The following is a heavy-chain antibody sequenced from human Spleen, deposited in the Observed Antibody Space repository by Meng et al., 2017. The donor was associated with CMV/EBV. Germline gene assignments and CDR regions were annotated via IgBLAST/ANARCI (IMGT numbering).Heavy chain of an antibody. CDR3: ARGGYCSGGSCYEGWFDP. J-gene: IGHJ5*02. D-gene: IGHD2-15*01. V-gene: IGHV4-34*01. CDR2: INHSRST. CDR1: GGSFNGYY. Sequence: LRRGLLKPSGPLSPPSAVCGGSFNGYYWSWTRQPPGKGLEWIGEINHSRSTNYNPSLKSRVTISVDTSKNQFSLKLSSVTAADTAVYYCARGGYCSGGSCYEGWFDPWGQGTLVTVSS.